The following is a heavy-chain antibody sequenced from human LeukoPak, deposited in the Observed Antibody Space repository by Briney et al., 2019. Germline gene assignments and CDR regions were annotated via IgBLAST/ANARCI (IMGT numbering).Heavy chain of an antibody. V-gene: IGHV3-43*02. Sequence: GGSLRLSCAASGFTVDDYAMHWVRQAPGKGLEWVSLLSGDGGSTYYADSVKGRFTISRDNSKNSLYLQMNSLRTEDTALYYCAKDHHPSIAARHDAFDIWGQGTMVTVSS. J-gene: IGHJ3*02. CDR2: LSGDGGST. D-gene: IGHD6-6*01. CDR1: GFTVDDYA. CDR3: AKDHHPSIAARHDAFDI.